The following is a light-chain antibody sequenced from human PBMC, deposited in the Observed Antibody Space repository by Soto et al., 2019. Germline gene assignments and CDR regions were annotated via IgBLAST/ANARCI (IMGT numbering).Light chain of an antibody. CDR2: EVS. V-gene: IGLV2-14*01. CDR1: RSDIGGYDH. Sequence: QSALTQPASVSGSPGQSITISCTGTRSDIGGYDHVSWYQHHPGKVPKLIIFEVSNRPSGVSARFSASKSGNTASLTISGLQTEDEAHYYCDSFTSRSALVFGSGTKVTVL. J-gene: IGLJ1*01. CDR3: DSFTSRSALV.